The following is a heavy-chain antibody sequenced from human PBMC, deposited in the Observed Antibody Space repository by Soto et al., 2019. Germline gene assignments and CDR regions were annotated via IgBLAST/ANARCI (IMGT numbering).Heavy chain of an antibody. V-gene: IGHV3-23*01. CDR3: AGGWSTRIAMVRGIRTYFDY. CDR2: ISGSGGST. CDR1: GFTFSSYA. Sequence: GGSLRLSCAASGFTFSSYAMSWVRQAPGKGLEWVSAISGSGGSTYYADSVKGRFTISRDNSKNTLYLQMNSLRAEDTAVYYCAGGWSTRIAMVRGIRTYFDYWGQGTLVTVSS. D-gene: IGHD3-10*01. J-gene: IGHJ4*02.